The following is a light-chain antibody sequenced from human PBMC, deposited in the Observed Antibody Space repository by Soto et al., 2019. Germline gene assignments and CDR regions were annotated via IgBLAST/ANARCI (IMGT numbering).Light chain of an antibody. Sequence: DIQMTQFPSSLSASVGDRVTITCQASKDISNYLNWYQQKPGKAPKLLIYDASNLETGVPSRFSGSGSGTDFTFTISSLQPEDIGTYYCQQYDNLPLTFGGGTKVEIK. J-gene: IGKJ4*01. CDR2: DAS. V-gene: IGKV1-33*01. CDR1: KDISNY. CDR3: QQYDNLPLT.